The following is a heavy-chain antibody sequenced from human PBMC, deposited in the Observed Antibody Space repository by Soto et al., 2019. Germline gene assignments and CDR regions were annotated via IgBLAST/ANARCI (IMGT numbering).Heavy chain of an antibody. CDR2: ISAYNGNT. D-gene: IGHD6-19*01. V-gene: IGHV1-18*01. J-gene: IGHJ5*02. CDR1: GYTFTSYG. Sequence: GASVKVSCKASGYTFTSYGISWVRQAPGQGLEWMGWISAYNGNTNYAQKLQGRVTMTTDTSTSTAYMELRSLRSDDTAVYYCACGIAVPGRYHWFEPWGQGTLVTV. CDR3: ACGIAVPGRYHWFEP.